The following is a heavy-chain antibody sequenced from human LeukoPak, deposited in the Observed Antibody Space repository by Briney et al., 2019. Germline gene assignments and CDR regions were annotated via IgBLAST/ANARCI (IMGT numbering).Heavy chain of an antibody. CDR3: ASGRLGYCTNGVCYDAFDI. D-gene: IGHD2-8*01. CDR2: IYSGGST. V-gene: IGHV3-53*01. J-gene: IGHJ3*02. CDR1: GFTVSSNY. Sequence: GGSLRLSCAASGFTVSSNYTSWVPQAPGKGLEWVSGIYSGGSTNYADSVKGRFTISRDNSKNTLYLQMNSLRAEDTAVYYCASGRLGYCTNGVCYDAFDIWGQGTMVTVSP.